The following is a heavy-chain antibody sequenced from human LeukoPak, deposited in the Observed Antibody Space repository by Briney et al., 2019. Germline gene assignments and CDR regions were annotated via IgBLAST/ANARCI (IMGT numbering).Heavy chain of an antibody. J-gene: IGHJ4*02. CDR3: ARAVEMATTIDY. V-gene: IGHV4-61*01. Sequence: SETLSLTCTVSRGSISGSIRSYYWSWLRQPPGKGLEWIGYIYYSGSTNYNPSLKSRVTISVDTSKNQFSLKLSSVTAADTAVYYCARAVEMATTIDYWGQGTLVTVSS. CDR1: RGSISGSIRSYY. D-gene: IGHD5-24*01. CDR2: IYYSGST.